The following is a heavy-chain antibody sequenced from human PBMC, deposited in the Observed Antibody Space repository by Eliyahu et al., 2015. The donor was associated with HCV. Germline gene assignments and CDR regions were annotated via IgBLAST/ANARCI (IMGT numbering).Heavy chain of an antibody. CDR1: GFTFDDYA. CDR3: AKGSSGFADAFDI. CDR2: ISWNSGSI. V-gene: IGHV3-9*01. Sequence: EVQLVESGGGLVQPGRSLRLSCAASGFTFDDYAMHWVRQAPGKGLEWVSGISWNSGSIGYADSVKGRFTISRDNAKNSLYLQMNSLRAEDTALYYCAKGSSGFADAFDIWGQGTMVTVSS. D-gene: IGHD3-10*01. J-gene: IGHJ3*02.